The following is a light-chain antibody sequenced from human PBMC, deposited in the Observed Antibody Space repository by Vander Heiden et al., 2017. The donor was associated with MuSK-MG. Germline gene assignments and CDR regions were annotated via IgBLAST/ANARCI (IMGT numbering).Light chain of an antibody. CDR3: QQYDSSPLT. Sequence: DFVMTQSPDFLAVSLVEGATINCKSSQSVLYSSDKRNYLAWYQQTPGQPPKLLIYWAATRESGVPDRFSGSGSGTDFTLTISSLQAEGVAVYYCQQYDSSPLTFGGGTKVEI. J-gene: IGKJ4*01. V-gene: IGKV4-1*01. CDR2: WAA. CDR1: QSVLYSSDKRNY.